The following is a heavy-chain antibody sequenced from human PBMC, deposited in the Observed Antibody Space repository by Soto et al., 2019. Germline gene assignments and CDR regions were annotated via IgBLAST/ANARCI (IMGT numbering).Heavy chain of an antibody. CDR2: IKTKANGETA. J-gene: IGHJ4*02. Sequence: EVQLVESGGGLVNPAECLRLYCAASGFTFITAWMNWVRQAPGKGVEWVGLIKTKANGETALYAAPVKGRFTIARDYSKNTVYLEMNSLKTEDTAVYYCGADYCGEPGHYWGQGTLVTVSS. D-gene: IGHD4-17*01. CDR1: GFTFITAW. V-gene: IGHV3-15*07. CDR3: GADYCGEPGHY.